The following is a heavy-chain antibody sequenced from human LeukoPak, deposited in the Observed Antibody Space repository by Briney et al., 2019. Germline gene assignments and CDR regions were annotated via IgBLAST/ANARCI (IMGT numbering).Heavy chain of an antibody. J-gene: IGHJ3*02. Sequence: PGGSLRLSCAASGFTFSSYAMHWVRQAPGKGLEWVAVISYDGSNKCYADSVKGRFTISRDNSKNTLYLQMNSLRAEDTAVYYCARDDSSGYYAAFDIWGQGTMVTVSS. V-gene: IGHV3-30-3*01. CDR1: GFTFSSYA. CDR3: ARDDSSGYYAAFDI. D-gene: IGHD3-22*01. CDR2: ISYDGSNK.